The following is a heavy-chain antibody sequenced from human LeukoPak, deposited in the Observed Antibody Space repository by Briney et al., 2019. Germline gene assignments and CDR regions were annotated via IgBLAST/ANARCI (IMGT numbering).Heavy chain of an antibody. CDR2: IYHSGST. CDR1: GYSISSGYY. J-gene: IGHJ5*02. V-gene: IGHV4-38-2*02. D-gene: IGHD2-15*01. CDR3: ARVGLCSGGSCYRRGWFDP. Sequence: SETVSLTCTVSGYSISSGYYWGWIRQPPGKGMEWIGSIYHSGSTYYNPSLKSRVTISVDTSKNQFSLKLSSVTAADTAVYYCARVGLCSGGSCYRRGWFDPWGQGTLVTVSS.